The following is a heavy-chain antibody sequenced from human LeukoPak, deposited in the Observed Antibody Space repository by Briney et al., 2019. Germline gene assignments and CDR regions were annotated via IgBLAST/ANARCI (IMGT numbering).Heavy chain of an antibody. CDR1: GFTFSSYA. Sequence: SGGSLRLSCAASGFTFSSYAMTWVRQAPGKGLERVSGISSSGGSTYYADSVKGRFTISRDNSKNTLYLQMNSLRAEDTAVYYCAKEHLVGTSTISRPLDYWGQGTLVTVSS. J-gene: IGHJ4*02. D-gene: IGHD1-26*01. CDR2: ISSSGGST. V-gene: IGHV3-23*01. CDR3: AKEHLVGTSTISRPLDY.